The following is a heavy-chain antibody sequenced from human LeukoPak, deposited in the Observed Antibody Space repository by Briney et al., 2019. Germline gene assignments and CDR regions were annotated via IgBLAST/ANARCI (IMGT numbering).Heavy chain of an antibody. V-gene: IGHV3-23*01. CDR1: GFTFSSSA. J-gene: IGHJ4*02. Sequence: GGSLRLSCAASGFTFSSSAMSWVRQAPGKGLEWVSTITTSDGNTYYADSVKGRFTISRDNSKNTLYLQMNSLRAEDTAVYYCAKEGFDSWGQGTLVTVSS. CDR3: AKEGFDS. CDR2: ITTSDGNT.